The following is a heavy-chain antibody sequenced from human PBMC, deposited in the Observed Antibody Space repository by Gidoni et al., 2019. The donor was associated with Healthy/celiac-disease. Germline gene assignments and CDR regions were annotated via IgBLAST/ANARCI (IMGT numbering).Heavy chain of an antibody. V-gene: IGHV3-23*01. CDR2: ISGSGGST. CDR1: GFTFSSYA. CDR3: AKGWYRSGWYVDY. Sequence: EVQLLESGGGLVQPGGSVRLSCAASGFTFSSYAMVWVRQAPGKGLGWVSAISGSGGSTYYADSVKGRFTISRDNSKNTLYLQMNSLRAEDTAVYYCAKGWYRSGWYVDYWGQGTLVTVSS. J-gene: IGHJ4*02. D-gene: IGHD6-19*01.